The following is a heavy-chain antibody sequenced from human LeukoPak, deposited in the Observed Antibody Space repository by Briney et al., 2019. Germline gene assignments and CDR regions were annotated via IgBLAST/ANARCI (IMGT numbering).Heavy chain of an antibody. CDR2: ISWNSGSI. Sequence: PGGSLRLSCVASGFIYDDYAKHWVRQAPGKGLEWVSGISWNSGSIGYADSVKGRFTISRDNAKNSLYLQMNSLRTEDTALYYCARAIGVTCISTSCYSFDYWGQGTLVTVSS. J-gene: IGHJ4*02. CDR1: GFIYDDYA. CDR3: ARAIGVTCISTSCYSFDY. D-gene: IGHD2-2*02. V-gene: IGHV3-9*01.